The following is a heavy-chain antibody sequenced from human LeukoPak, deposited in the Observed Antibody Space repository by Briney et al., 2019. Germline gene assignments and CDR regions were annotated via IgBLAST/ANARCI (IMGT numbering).Heavy chain of an antibody. J-gene: IGHJ4*02. CDR3: ATTTVTTPEYYFDY. V-gene: IGHV1-2*06. CDR1: GYTFTGYY. Sequence: ASVKVSCKASGYTFTGYYMHWVRQAPGQGLEWMGRINPNSGGTNYAQKFQGRVTMTRDTSISTAYMELSRLRSEDTAVYYCATTTVTTPEYYFDYWGQGTLVTVSS. CDR2: INPNSGGT. D-gene: IGHD4-11*01.